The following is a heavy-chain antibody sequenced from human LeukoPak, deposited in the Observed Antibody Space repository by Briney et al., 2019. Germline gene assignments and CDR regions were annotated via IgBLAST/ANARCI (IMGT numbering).Heavy chain of an antibody. J-gene: IGHJ4*02. V-gene: IGHV1-69*13. CDR3: ARTNNWNYFQYFDY. CDR2: IIPIFGTA. Sequence: ASVKVSCKASGYTFTNYGLSWVRQAPGQGLEWMGGIIPIFGTANYAQKFQGRVTITADESTSTAYMELSSLRSEDTAVYYCARTNNWNYFQYFDYWGQGTLVTVSS. CDR1: GYTFTNYG. D-gene: IGHD1-7*01.